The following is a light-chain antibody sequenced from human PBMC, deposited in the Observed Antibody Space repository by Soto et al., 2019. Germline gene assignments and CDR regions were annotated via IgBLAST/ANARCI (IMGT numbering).Light chain of an antibody. J-gene: IGLJ1*01. CDR2: EVS. CDR3: SSYAGSNTSYV. V-gene: IGLV2-8*01. CDR1: SSDVGGYNY. Sequence: QSALTQPPSASGSPGQSVTISCTGTSSDVGGYNYVSWYQQHPGKAPKLMIYEVSKRPSGVPDRFSGSKSGNTASLTVSGLQAEDEADYYCSSYAGSNTSYVFGTGTKLTFL.